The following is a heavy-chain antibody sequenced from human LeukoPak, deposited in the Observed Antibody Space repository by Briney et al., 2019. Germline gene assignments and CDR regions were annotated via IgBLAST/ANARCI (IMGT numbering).Heavy chain of an antibody. D-gene: IGHD3-9*01. Sequence: GESLKISCKGSGYSFTSYWIGWVRQMPGKGLEWMGIIYPGDSDTRYSPSFQGQVTISADKSISTAYLQWSSLKASDTAMYYCARGAAGYYSSSPTIFDYWGQGTLVTVSS. V-gene: IGHV5-51*01. CDR2: IYPGDSDT. CDR3: ARGAAGYYSSSPTIFDY. J-gene: IGHJ4*02. CDR1: GYSFTSYW.